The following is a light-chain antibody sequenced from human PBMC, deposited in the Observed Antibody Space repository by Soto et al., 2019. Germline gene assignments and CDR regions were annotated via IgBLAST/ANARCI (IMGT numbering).Light chain of an antibody. CDR3: QQANRFT. Sequence: DIQMTQSPSSVSASVGDRVTITCRASQGISSWLDWYQQKPGKAPKLLIYATSSFQSGVPSRFSGSGSGTDFTLTISSLQPEDFATYYGQQANRFTFGQGTRLEIK. V-gene: IGKV1D-12*01. J-gene: IGKJ5*01. CDR2: ATS. CDR1: QGISSW.